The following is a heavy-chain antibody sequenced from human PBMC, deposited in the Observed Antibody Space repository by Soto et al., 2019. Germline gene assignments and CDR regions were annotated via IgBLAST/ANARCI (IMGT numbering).Heavy chain of an antibody. CDR2: ISYDGSNK. D-gene: IGHD5-18*01. CDR3: AKGEILLWLLPH. J-gene: IGHJ4*02. V-gene: IGHV3-30*18. CDR1: GFTFSSYG. Sequence: QVQLVESGGGVVQPGRSLRLSCAASGFTFSSYGMHWVRQAPGKGLEWVAVISYDGSNKYYADSVKGRFTISRDNSKNTLYLQMNSLRAEDTAVYYCAKGEILLWLLPHWGQGTLVTVSS.